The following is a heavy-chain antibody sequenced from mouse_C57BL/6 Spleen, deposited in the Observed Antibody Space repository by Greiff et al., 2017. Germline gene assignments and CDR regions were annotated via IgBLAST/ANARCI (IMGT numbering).Heavy chain of an antibody. CDR2: IYPGDGDT. CDR3: ARSDYYSNSYYAMDY. V-gene: IGHV1-82*01. CDR1: GYAFSSSW. J-gene: IGHJ4*01. D-gene: IGHD2-5*01. Sequence: VQLQESGPELVKPGASVKISCKASGYAFSSSWMNWVKQRPGKGLEWIGRIYPGDGDTNYNGKFKGKATLTADKSSSTAYMQLSSLTSEDSAVYFCARSDYYSNSYYAMDYWGQGTSVTVSS.